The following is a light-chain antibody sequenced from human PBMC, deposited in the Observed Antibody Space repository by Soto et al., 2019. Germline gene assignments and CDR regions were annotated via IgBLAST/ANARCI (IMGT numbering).Light chain of an antibody. CDR1: QSISSY. J-gene: IGKJ5*01. CDR3: QQSYSTPIT. V-gene: IGKV1-39*01. Sequence: DIQMTQSPSSLSASVGDRFTITCLASQSISSYLYWYQQKPGKAPKLLIYAASSLQSGVPSRFSGSGSGTDFTLTISSLQPEDFATYYCQQSYSTPITFGQGTRLEI. CDR2: AAS.